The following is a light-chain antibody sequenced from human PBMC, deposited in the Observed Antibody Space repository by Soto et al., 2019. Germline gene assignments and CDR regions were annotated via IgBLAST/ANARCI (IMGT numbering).Light chain of an antibody. V-gene: IGKV1-5*03. CDR1: HSVTNW. CDR3: QQYNSYSPPWT. CDR2: KAS. Sequence: DIQMTQSPSTLSASVGDRVTITCLASHSVTNWLAWYQQKPGKAPKLLIYKASSLESGVPSRFSGSGFGTEFTLTISSLQPDDFATYYCQQYNSYSPPWTFGQGTKVDIK. J-gene: IGKJ1*01.